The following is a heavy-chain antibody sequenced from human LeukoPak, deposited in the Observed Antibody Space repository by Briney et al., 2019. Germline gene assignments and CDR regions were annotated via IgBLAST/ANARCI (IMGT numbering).Heavy chain of an antibody. Sequence: ASVKVSCKASGGTFSSYAISWVRQAPGQGLEWMGGIIPIFGTANYAQKFLGRVTITADESTSTAYMELSSLRSEDTAVYYCARENGIAVALDYWGQGTLVTVSS. CDR2: IIPIFGTA. D-gene: IGHD6-19*01. CDR3: ARENGIAVALDY. CDR1: GGTFSSYA. J-gene: IGHJ4*02. V-gene: IGHV1-69*13.